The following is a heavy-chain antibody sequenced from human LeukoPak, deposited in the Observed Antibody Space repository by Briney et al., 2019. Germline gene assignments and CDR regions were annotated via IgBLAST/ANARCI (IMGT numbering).Heavy chain of an antibody. CDR1: GGSFSGYY. CDR3: ARRVVRGVITTQPTDY. J-gene: IGHJ4*02. Sequence: PSETLSLTCAVYGGSFSGYYWNWIRQPPGKGLEWIGSIYYSGSTYYNPSLKSRVTISVDTSKNQFSLKLSSVTAADTAVYYCARRVVRGVITTQPTDYWGQGTLVTVSS. CDR2: IYYSGST. D-gene: IGHD3-10*01. V-gene: IGHV4-34*01.